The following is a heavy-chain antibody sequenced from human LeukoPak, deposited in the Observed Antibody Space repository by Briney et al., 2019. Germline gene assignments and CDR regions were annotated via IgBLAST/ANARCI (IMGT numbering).Heavy chain of an antibody. V-gene: IGHV3-21*01. Sequence: TGGSLRLSCAASGFTFSSYSMNWVRQAPGKGLEWVSSISSSSSYIYYADSVKGRFTISRDNAKNSLYLQMNSLRAEDTAVYYCAREIVVSGDYYDSSGYHAAFDIWGQGTMVTVSS. D-gene: IGHD3-22*01. CDR1: GFTFSSYS. J-gene: IGHJ3*02. CDR2: ISSSSSYI. CDR3: AREIVVSGDYYDSSGYHAAFDI.